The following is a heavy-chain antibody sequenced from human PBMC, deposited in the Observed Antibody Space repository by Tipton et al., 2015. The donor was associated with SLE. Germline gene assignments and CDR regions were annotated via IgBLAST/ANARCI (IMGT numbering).Heavy chain of an antibody. CDR2: IDHTGST. CDR3: AKGYCSDGVCYGFGFFDY. J-gene: IGHJ4*02. Sequence: TLSLTCKVSAGSFTGYYWSWVRQSPTKGLEWIGEIDHTGSTNYNPALKSRVTISVDTSKNQFSLRQTSVTAADTAVYYCAKGYCSDGVCYGFGFFDYWGQGNLVTVSS. V-gene: IGHV4-34*01. D-gene: IGHD2-8*01. CDR1: AGSFTGYY.